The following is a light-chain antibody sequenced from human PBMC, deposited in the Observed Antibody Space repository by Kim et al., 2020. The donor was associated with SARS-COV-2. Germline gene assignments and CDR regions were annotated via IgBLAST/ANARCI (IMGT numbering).Light chain of an antibody. CDR3: QQYDIPLYT. Sequence: IQMTQSPSILSATVGDRVTITCRASQSVSSWVAWYQQKPGKAPKLLIYRASDLQTGIPSRFSGRGSGTEFSLTISSLQPDDSATYYCQQYDIPLYT. J-gene: IGKJ2*01. CDR1: QSVSSW. CDR2: RAS. V-gene: IGKV1-5*03.